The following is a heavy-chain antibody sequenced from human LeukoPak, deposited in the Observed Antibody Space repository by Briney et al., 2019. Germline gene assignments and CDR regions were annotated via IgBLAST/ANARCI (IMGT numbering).Heavy chain of an antibody. V-gene: IGHV3-30*18. D-gene: IGHD4-23*01. Sequence: PGGSLRLSCAASGFTFSSYGMHWVRQAPGKGLEWVAVISYDGSNKYYADSVKGRFTISRDNSKNTLYLQMNSLRAEDTAVYYCAKEGDYGGNPGDYWGQGTLVTVSS. CDR3: AKEGDYGGNPGDY. J-gene: IGHJ4*02. CDR1: GFTFSSYG. CDR2: ISYDGSNK.